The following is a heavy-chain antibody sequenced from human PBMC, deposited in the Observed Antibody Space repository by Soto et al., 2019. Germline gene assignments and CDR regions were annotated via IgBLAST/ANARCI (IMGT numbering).Heavy chain of an antibody. V-gene: IGHV3-23*01. CDR3: EKLRSYPHAFDT. D-gene: IGHD1-26*01. J-gene: IGHJ3*02. CDR2: ISGSGGST. CDR1: GFTFSRYA. Sequence: GGSLRLACAASGFTFSRYAMSWVRQAPGKGLEWISAISGSGGSTYYSDSVKGRLTIYRAKSNNTLYLQMNSLRAEHTAVYSCEKLRSYPHAFDTWGQGTMVSASS.